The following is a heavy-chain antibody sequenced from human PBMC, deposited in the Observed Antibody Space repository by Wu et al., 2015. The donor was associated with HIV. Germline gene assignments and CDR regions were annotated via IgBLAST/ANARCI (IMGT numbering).Heavy chain of an antibody. CDR3: ATHKACWYGGSCYSHYYYGMDV. J-gene: IGHJ6*02. V-gene: IGHV1-24*01. Sequence: QVQLVQSGAEVKKPGASVKVSCKVSGYTLTELSMHWVRQAPGKGLEWMGGFDPEDGETIYAQKFQGRVTMTEDTSTDTAYMELSSLRSEDTAVYYCATHKACWYGGSCYSHYYYGMDVWGQGTTVHRLL. D-gene: IGHD2-15*01. CDR1: GYTLTELS. CDR2: FDPEDGET.